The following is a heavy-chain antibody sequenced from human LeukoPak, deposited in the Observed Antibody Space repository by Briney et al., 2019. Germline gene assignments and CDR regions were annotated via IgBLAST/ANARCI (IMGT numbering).Heavy chain of an antibody. CDR2: INHSGST. D-gene: IGHD6-13*01. CDR3: ARGRVAAGTSRIDY. CDR1: GGSFSGYY. J-gene: IGHJ4*02. Sequence: PSETLSLTCAVYGGSFSGYYWSWIRQPPGKGLEWIGEINHSGSTNYNPSLKSRVTISVDTSKNQFSLKLSSVTAADTAVYYCARGRVAAGTSRIDYWGQGTLVTVSS. V-gene: IGHV4-34*01.